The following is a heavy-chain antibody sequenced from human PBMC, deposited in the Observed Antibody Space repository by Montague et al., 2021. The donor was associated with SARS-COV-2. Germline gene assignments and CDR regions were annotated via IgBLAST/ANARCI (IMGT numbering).Heavy chain of an antibody. J-gene: IGHJ6*02. V-gene: IGHV4-34*01. CDR3: ASHCSGGRCYFGMDV. CDR1: GGSFSSY. CDR2: ISHGGGT. Sequence: SETRSLTCAVSGGSFSSYWNCIRQPPGRGLEWVGQISHGGGTNYNPSLTSRVTISVDTSKNPVSLNLLSVTAADTAVSYCASHCSGGRCYFGMDVWGQGTTVTVSS. D-gene: IGHD2-15*01.